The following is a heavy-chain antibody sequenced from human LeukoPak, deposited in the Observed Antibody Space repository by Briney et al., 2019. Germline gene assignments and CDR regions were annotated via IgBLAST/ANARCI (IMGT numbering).Heavy chain of an antibody. J-gene: IGHJ4*02. D-gene: IGHD3-10*01. CDR1: GGSISSSSYY. V-gene: IGHV4-39*01. CDR3: ARRVGSYYGSGPPLFFDY. CDR2: IYYSGST. Sequence: PSETLSLTCTVSGGSISSSSYYWGWIRQPPGKGLEWIGSIYYSGSTYYNPSPKSRVTISVDTSKNQFSLKLSSVTAADTAVYYCARRVGSYYGSGPPLFFDYWGQGTLVTVSS.